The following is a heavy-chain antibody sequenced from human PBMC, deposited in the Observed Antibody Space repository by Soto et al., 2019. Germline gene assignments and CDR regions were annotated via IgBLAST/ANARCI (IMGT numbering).Heavy chain of an antibody. V-gene: IGHV5-51*01. J-gene: IGHJ4*02. CDR2: IYPGDSDT. D-gene: IGHD4-17*01. CDR1: GYSFTSYW. Sequence: GESLKISCKGSGYSFTSYWICWVRQMPGKGLEWMGTIYPGDSDTRYSPSFQGQVTISADKSISSAYLQWSSLKASDTAMYYCASRPGYGDYEEDYWGQGTLVTVSS. CDR3: ASRPGYGDYEEDY.